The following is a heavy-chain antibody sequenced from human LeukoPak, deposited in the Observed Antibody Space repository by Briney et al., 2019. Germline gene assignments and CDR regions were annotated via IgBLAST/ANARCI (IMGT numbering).Heavy chain of an antibody. D-gene: IGHD2-2*01. V-gene: IGHV4-59*08. CDR3: AVGYCSSTSCPENWFDP. CDR2: IYYSGNT. Sequence: PSETLSLTCTVSGGSISSYYWSWIRQPPGKGLEWIGYIYYSGNTIYNPSLKSRVTISVDTSKNQFSLKLSSVTAADTAVYYCAVGYCSSTSCPENWFDPWGQGTLVTVSS. J-gene: IGHJ5*02. CDR1: GGSISSYY.